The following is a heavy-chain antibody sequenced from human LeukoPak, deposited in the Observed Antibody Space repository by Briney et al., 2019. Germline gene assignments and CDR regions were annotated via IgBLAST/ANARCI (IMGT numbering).Heavy chain of an antibody. CDR1: GYSFTGYY. Sequence: ASVKVSCKASGYSFTGYYIYWVRQAPGQGLEWLGWINPNSGGTIYAQGFQGRVTMTRDTSISTAYMELSRLRSDDTAVYYCARVRRPITFGGLNVTYYFDYWGQGTLVTVSS. CDR3: ARVRRPITFGGLNVTYYFDY. J-gene: IGHJ4*02. V-gene: IGHV1-2*02. CDR2: INPNSGGT. D-gene: IGHD3-16*02.